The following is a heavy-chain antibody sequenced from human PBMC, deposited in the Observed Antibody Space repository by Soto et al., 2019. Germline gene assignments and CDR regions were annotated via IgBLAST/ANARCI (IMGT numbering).Heavy chain of an antibody. CDR2: ITRYGTI. CDR3: ARVFGAATGNCYFDL. V-gene: IGHV4-34*01. Sequence: QVQLQQWGAGLLKPSETLSLTCAVYGGSFSGYYWSWVRQAPGKGLEWIGEITRYGTINYNPSLNTRVTMSLDTSTTQCSLRINSVSDADAALYYCARVFGAATGNCYFDLWGRGTLVTVSS. J-gene: IGHJ2*01. D-gene: IGHD1-1*01. CDR1: GGSFSGYY.